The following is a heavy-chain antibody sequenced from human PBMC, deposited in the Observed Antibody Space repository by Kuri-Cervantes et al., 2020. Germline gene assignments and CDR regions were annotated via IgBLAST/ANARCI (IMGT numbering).Heavy chain of an antibody. Sequence: ASVKVSCKASGYTFTSYGISWVRQAPGQGLEWMGWISAYNGDTNYAQKLQGRVTMTTDTSTSTAYMELRSLRSDDTAVYYCARADYGGNSLFFHFDYWGQGTLVTVSS. CDR3: ARADYGGNSLFFHFDY. V-gene: IGHV1-18*01. J-gene: IGHJ4*02. D-gene: IGHD4-23*01. CDR2: ISAYNGDT. CDR1: GYTFTSYG.